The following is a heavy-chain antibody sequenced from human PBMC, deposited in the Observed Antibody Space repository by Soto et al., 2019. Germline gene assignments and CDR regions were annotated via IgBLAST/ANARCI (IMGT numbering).Heavy chain of an antibody. Sequence: QVQLVESGGGVVQPGRSLRLSCAASGFIFSDFGIQWVRQAPGKGLEWVAVVSRDGGDKYYGDSVKGRFTVSRDDSKNTVSLQMNSLRGDETAVYYCGKEGGGVELAATVESWGQGTLVVVSS. CDR1: GFIFSDFG. CDR2: VSRDGGDK. D-gene: IGHD3-3*01. V-gene: IGHV3-30*18. J-gene: IGHJ4*02. CDR3: GKEGGGVELAATVES.